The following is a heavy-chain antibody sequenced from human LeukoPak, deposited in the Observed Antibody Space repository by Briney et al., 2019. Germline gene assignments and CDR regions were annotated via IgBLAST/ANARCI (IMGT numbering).Heavy chain of an antibody. CDR2: INTNTGNP. D-gene: IGHD3-16*01. CDR1: GYLFTSYV. CDR3: ARGFWGSPFDY. Sequence: ASVKVSCKTVGYLFTSYVLDWVRQAPGQGLEWMGWINTNTGNPTYAQDFTGQIVLSLDTSVSTAYLQISSLKAEDTAVYYCARGFWGSPFDYWGQGTLVTVSS. J-gene: IGHJ4*02. V-gene: IGHV7-4-1*02.